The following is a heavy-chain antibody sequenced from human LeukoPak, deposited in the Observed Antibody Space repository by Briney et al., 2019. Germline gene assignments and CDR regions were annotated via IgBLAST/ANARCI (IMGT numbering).Heavy chain of an antibody. V-gene: IGHV4-59*08. CDR1: GGSISSYF. J-gene: IGHJ6*02. D-gene: IGHD1-14*01. CDR3: ARSLTEYYYYGMDV. Sequence: PSETLSLTCTVSGGSISSYFWSWIRQPPGKGLEWIGYIYYSGSTNYNPSLKSRVTISVDTSKNQFSLKLSSVTAADTAVYYCARSLTEYYYYGMDVWGQGTTVTVSS. CDR2: IYYSGST.